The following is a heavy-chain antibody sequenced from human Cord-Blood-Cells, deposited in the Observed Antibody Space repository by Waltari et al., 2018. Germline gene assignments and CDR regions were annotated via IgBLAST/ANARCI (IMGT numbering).Heavy chain of an antibody. D-gene: IGHD6-6*01. CDR1: GFSLSTSGMR. CDR2: IDWDDDK. Sequence: QVTLKESGPALVKPTQTLTLTCTFSGFSLSTSGMRVSWIRQPPGKALEWLARIDWDDDKFYSTSLKTRLTISKDTSKNQVVLTMTNMDPVDTATYYCARTRIAARPGYYYMDVWGKGTTVTVSS. V-gene: IGHV2-70*04. CDR3: ARTRIAARPGYYYMDV. J-gene: IGHJ6*03.